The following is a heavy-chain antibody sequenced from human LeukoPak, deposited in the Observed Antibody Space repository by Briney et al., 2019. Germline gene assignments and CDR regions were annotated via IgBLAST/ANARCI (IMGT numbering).Heavy chain of an antibody. J-gene: IGHJ4*02. Sequence: SDTLSLTCAVYGGSFSGYYWSWIRQSPGKGLEWIGEINQSGSTNHNPSLKSRVTISVDTSKNQFSLKVSSVTAADTAVCYCARRYGSGLAYWGPGTRVIVSS. CDR1: GGSFSGYY. CDR3: ARRYGSGLAY. V-gene: IGHV4-34*01. CDR2: INQSGST. D-gene: IGHD3-10*01.